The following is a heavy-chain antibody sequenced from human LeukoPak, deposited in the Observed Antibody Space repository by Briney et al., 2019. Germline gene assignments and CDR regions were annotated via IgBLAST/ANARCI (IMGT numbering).Heavy chain of an antibody. J-gene: IGHJ6*02. CDR1: GFTFSSYG. CDR2: IWYDGSNK. Sequence: PGGSLRLSCAASGFTFSSYGMHWVRQAPGKGLEWVAVIWYDGSNKYYADSVKGRFTISRDNSKNTLYLQMNSLRAEDTAVYYCARDSGLYMVRGVMNGMDVWGQGTTVTVSS. V-gene: IGHV3-33*01. D-gene: IGHD3-10*01. CDR3: ARDSGLYMVRGVMNGMDV.